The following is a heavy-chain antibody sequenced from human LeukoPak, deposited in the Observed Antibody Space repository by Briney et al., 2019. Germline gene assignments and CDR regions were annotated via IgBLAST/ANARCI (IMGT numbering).Heavy chain of an antibody. D-gene: IGHD4-17*01. CDR1: GGSISSYY. V-gene: IGHV4-59*01. CDR3: ARCPDDYGDYWFDP. Sequence: SETLSLTCTVSGGSISSYYWSWIRQPPGKGLEWIGYIYYRGSTNYNPSLKSRVTISVDTSKNQFSLKLSSVTAADTAVYYCARCPDDYGDYWFDPWGQGTLVTVSS. CDR2: IYYRGST. J-gene: IGHJ5*02.